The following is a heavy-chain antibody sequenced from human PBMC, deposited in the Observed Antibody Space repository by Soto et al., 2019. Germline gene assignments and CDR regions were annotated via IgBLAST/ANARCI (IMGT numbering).Heavy chain of an antibody. V-gene: IGHV1-2*02. CDR1: GYTFTGYY. CDR2: INPNSGGT. J-gene: IGHJ6*02. D-gene: IGHD4-4*01. CDR3: ARDTVTKSYYYYYYGMDV. Sequence: ASVKVSCKASGYTFTGYYMHWVRQAPGQGLEWMGWINPNSGGTNYAQKFQGRVTMTRDTSISTAYMELSRLRSDDTAVYYCARDTVTKSYYYYYYGMDVWGQGTTVTVSS.